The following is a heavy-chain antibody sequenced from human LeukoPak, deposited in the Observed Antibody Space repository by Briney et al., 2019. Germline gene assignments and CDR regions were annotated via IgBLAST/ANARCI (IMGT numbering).Heavy chain of an antibody. CDR3: ARGPLGYCTTTRCYDPLVD. CDR1: GGTFSSYV. CDR2: IIPILGIA. J-gene: IGHJ4*02. D-gene: IGHD2-2*01. Sequence: SVKVSCKASGGTFSSYVVNWVRQAPGQGLEWMGRIIPILGIANYAQKFQARVTITADKSTSTAYMELSSLRSEDTAVYYCARGPLGYCTTTRCYDPLVDWGQGTLVTVSS. V-gene: IGHV1-69*04.